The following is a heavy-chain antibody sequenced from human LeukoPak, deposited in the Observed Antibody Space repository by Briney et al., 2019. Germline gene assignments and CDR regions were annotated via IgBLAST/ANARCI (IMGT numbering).Heavy chain of an antibody. V-gene: IGHV1-8*01. CDR3: ARQEGYYDSSGYHL. Sequence: ASVKVSCKASGYTFTSYDINWVRQATGQGLEWMGWMNPNSGNTGYAQKFQGRVTMTRDMSTSTVYMELSSLRSEDTAVYYCARQEGYYDSSGYHLWGQGTLVTVSS. D-gene: IGHD3-22*01. CDR1: GYTFTSYD. J-gene: IGHJ4*02. CDR2: MNPNSGNT.